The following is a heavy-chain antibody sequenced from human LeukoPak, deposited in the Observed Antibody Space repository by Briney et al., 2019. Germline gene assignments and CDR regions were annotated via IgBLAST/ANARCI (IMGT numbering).Heavy chain of an antibody. CDR3: ARHARGTVTTPTTYYFDY. D-gene: IGHD4-17*01. J-gene: IGHJ4*02. V-gene: IGHV4-59*08. CDR1: GRACSSDC. Sequence: SHTLSLTWTVAGRACSSDCWSWARQPPGKGLEWSGEIYHSETTNYNHSLQSRVIISVDTSKNQFSLKLSSVTAADTAVYYCARHARGTVTTPTTYYFDYWGQGTLVTVSS. CDR2: IYHSETT.